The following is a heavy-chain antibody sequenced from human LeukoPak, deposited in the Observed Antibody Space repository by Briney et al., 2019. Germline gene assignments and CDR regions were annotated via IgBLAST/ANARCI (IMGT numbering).Heavy chain of an antibody. CDR2: ISYDGSNK. V-gene: IGHV3-30*18. D-gene: IGHD3-22*01. Sequence: GGSLRLSCAASGFTFSNYGMHWVRQAPGKGLEWVAVISYDGSNKYYADSVKGRFTISRDNSKNTLFLQMNSLRAEDTAVYYCAKGDSTGYYYHYGYYFDYWGQGTLVTVSS. CDR3: AKGDSTGYYYHYGYYFDY. CDR1: GFTFSNYG. J-gene: IGHJ4*02.